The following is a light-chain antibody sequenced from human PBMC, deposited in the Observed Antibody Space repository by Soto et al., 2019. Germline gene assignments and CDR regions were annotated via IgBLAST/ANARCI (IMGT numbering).Light chain of an antibody. Sequence: IVLTQSPGTLSLSAGERATLSCRASQSVSSSYLAWYKQQPGQAPRLLIYGASSRATGISDRCSCSGSGTDFTLTISRLEPEDFAVYYCHQYGSSSWTFGQGTKVDIK. J-gene: IGKJ1*01. CDR1: QSVSSSY. CDR2: GAS. CDR3: HQYGSSSWT. V-gene: IGKV3-20*01.